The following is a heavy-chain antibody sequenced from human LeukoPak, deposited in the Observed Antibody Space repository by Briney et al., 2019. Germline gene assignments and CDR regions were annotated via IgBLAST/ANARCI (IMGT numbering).Heavy chain of an antibody. CDR3: ARFPLNLIVGAPQKAFDI. J-gene: IGHJ3*02. CDR2: IYSGGST. D-gene: IGHD1-26*01. Sequence: GGSLRLSWAASGFTVSSNYMSWVRQARGKGLEWVSVIYSGGSTYYADSVKGRFTISRDNSKNTLYLQMNSLRAEDTAVYYCARFPLNLIVGAPQKAFDIWGQGTMVTVSS. CDR1: GFTVSSNY. V-gene: IGHV3-53*01.